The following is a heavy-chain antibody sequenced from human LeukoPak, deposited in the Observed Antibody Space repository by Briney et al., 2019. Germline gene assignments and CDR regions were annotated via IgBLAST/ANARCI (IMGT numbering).Heavy chain of an antibody. V-gene: IGHV4-59*11. CDR3: ARVLQNYYHMDA. D-gene: IGHD3-3*01. CDR2: IYDSGSA. CDR1: GVSINSHY. J-gene: IGHJ6*03. Sequence: SVTLSLTCTVSGVSINSHYWSWIRQPPGKGLEWIGFIYDSGSANYKSSLESRVTMSVDTSKNQVSLKLSFVTAADTAVYYCARVLQNYYHMDAWGKGTTVTVSS.